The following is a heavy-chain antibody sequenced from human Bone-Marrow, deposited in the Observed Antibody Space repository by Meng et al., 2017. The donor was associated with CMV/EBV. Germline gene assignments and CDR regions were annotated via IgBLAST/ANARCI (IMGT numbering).Heavy chain of an antibody. CDR1: GFTFSSYS. Sequence: GESLKISCAASGFTFSSYSMNWVRQAPGKGLEWVSSISSSSSYIYYADSVKGRFTISRDNAKNSLYLQMNSLRAEDTAVYYCARSPLASWGSYRHDYWGQGTLVTVSS. CDR2: ISSSSSYI. V-gene: IGHV3-21*01. CDR3: ARSPLASWGSYRHDY. J-gene: IGHJ4*02. D-gene: IGHD3-16*02.